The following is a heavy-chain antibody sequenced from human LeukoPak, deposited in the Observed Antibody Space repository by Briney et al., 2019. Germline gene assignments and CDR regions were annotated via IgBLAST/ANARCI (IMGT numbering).Heavy chain of an antibody. CDR1: GLTFSSYW. CDR3: ARGMSGYYGMDV. Sequence: PGGSLRFSGAASGLTFSSYWMHWVRKAPGKGLVWVSRIKSDGSNYYADSVKGRFTIFRDNAKNTLYLQMNSLRAEDTAVYYCARGMSGYYGMDVWGQGTTVIVSS. J-gene: IGHJ6*02. CDR2: IKSDGSN. V-gene: IGHV3-74*01.